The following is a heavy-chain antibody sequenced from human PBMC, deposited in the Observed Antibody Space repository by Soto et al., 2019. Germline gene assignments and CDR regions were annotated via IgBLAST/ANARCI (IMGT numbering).Heavy chain of an antibody. CDR2: IYDGGRT. CDR3: ARGPSGDKVDS. CDR1: GGSISTVDYW. Sequence: QVQLQESGPGLVKPSQTLSLTCTVSGGSISTVDYWWSWIRQSPDMGLEWIGHIYDGGRTYNNPSRDSXXTXSXXTSKSQLSLTLSSVSAADTAVYYCARGPSGDKVDSWGQGTLVTVSS. V-gene: IGHV4-30-4*01. D-gene: IGHD7-27*01. J-gene: IGHJ4*02.